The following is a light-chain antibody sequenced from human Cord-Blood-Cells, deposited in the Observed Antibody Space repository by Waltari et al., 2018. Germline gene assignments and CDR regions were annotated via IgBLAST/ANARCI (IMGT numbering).Light chain of an antibody. CDR2: WAS. CDR1: QSVLYSSNNKNY. CDR3: QQYYSTRFT. V-gene: IGKV4-1*01. J-gene: IGKJ3*01. Sequence: DIVMTQSPDSLAVSLGERATINCKSSQSVLYSSNNKNYLAWYQQKPGQPPKLLIYWASTRGSGVPDRFSGSGSGTDFTLTISSLQAEDVAVYYCQQYYSTRFTFGPGTKVDIK.